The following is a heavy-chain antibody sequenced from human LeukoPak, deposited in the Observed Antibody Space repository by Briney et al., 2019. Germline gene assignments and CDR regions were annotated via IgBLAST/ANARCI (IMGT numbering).Heavy chain of an antibody. CDR2: INHSGST. J-gene: IGHJ5*02. V-gene: IGHV4-34*01. CDR1: GESFSGYY. D-gene: IGHD2-15*01. CDR3: ARFVVVAATNWFDP. Sequence: PSETLSLTCAVYGESFSGYYWSWIRQPPGKGLEWIGEINHSGSTNYNPSLKSRVTISVDTSKNQFSLKLSSVTAADTAVYYCARFVVVAATNWFDPWGQGTLVTVSS.